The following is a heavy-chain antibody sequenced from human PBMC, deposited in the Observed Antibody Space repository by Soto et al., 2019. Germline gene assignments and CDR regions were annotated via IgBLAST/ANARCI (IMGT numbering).Heavy chain of an antibody. CDR2: IYYSGST. V-gene: IGHV4-61*01. CDR3: ARDGGYYYYGMDV. J-gene: IGHJ6*02. Sequence: QVQLQESGPGLVKPSETLSLTCTVSGGSVSSGSYYWSWIRQPPGKGLEWIGYIYYSGSTNYNPSLKSRVTISVDTSKNQFSLKLSSVTAADTAVYYCARDGGYYYYGMDVWGQGTTVTVSS. CDR1: GGSVSSGSYY.